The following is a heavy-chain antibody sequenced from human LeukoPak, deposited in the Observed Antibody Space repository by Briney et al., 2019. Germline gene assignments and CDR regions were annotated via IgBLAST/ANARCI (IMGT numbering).Heavy chain of an antibody. V-gene: IGHV1-3*01. CDR2: INAGNGNT. J-gene: IGHJ1*01. D-gene: IGHD6-19*01. CDR3: ARQISSGWPRAEYLQH. CDR1: GYTFTSYA. Sequence: ASVKVSCKASGYTFTSYAMHWVRQAPGQRLEWMGWINAGNGNTKYSQKFQGRVTITRDTSASTAYMELSSLRSEDTAVYYCARQISSGWPRAEYLQHWGQGTLVTVSS.